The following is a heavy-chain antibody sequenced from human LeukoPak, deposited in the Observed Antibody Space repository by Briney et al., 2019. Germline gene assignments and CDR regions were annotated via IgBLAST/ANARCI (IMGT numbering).Heavy chain of an antibody. CDR3: ARDAPRVGMDV. V-gene: IGHV3-53*01. CDR2: IYSGGST. Sequence: GGSLRLSCAASGFTVSSNYMSWVRQAPGKGLEWVSVIYSGGSTYYAGSVKGRFTISRDNSKNTLYLQMNSLRAEDTAVYYCARDAPRVGMDVWGKGTTVTVSS. J-gene: IGHJ6*04. CDR1: GFTVSSNY.